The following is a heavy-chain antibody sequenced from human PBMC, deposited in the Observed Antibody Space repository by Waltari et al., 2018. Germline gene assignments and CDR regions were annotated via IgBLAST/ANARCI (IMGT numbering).Heavy chain of an antibody. D-gene: IGHD3-16*01. CDR3: AGVVGRRGKIMITFXGVDAXDI. Sequence: QVQLQXSGPGLVXPSETLSLTCTVSGGXIXCXYWSWIRQPPXXXXXWIRYSYYSGSTNNDPXLXRRVTISVDTSKHQFSLXLSAVTAADTAVYXCAGVVGRRGKIMITFXGVDAXDIWGQGTXVXXSX. J-gene: IGHJ3*02. CDR2: SYYSGST. CDR1: GGXIXCXY. V-gene: IGHV4-59*01.